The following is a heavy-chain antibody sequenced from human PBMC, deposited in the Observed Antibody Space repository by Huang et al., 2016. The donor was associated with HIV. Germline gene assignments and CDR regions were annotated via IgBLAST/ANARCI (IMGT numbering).Heavy chain of an antibody. J-gene: IGHJ6*02. D-gene: IGHD6-6*01. CDR2: IIPIFGTA. CDR3: ARGRTRSSLYDSYYGLDV. V-gene: IGHV1-69*01. Sequence: QVQLVQSGAEVKKPGSSVKVSCKASGGTFSTYAISWVRQAPGQGLEWMAGIIPIFGTANYAQKFQGTVTITADEFTSTAYMELSSLRSEDTALYYCARGRTRSSLYDSYYGLDVWGQGTTVTVSS. CDR1: GGTFSTYA.